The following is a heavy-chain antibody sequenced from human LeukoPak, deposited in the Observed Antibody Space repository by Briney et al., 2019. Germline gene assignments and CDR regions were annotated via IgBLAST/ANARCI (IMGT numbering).Heavy chain of an antibody. D-gene: IGHD6-19*01. CDR3: AKDSGWPFDY. CDR1: GFTFSSYA. J-gene: IGHJ4*02. Sequence: GGSLRLSCATSGFTFSSYAMSWVRQAPGKGLEWVSATSGNGAKTYYADSVKGRFTISRDNSKNTLYLQMNSLRAEDTAVYYCAKDSGWPFDYWGQGTLITVSS. CDR2: TSGNGAKT. V-gene: IGHV3-23*01.